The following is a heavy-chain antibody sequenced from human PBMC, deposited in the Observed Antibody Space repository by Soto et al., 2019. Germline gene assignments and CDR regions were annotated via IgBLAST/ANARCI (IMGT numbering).Heavy chain of an antibody. CDR2: INEDGSER. D-gene: IGHD5-18*01. CDR1: GFTFSTYW. J-gene: IGHJ3*02. V-gene: IGHV3-7*05. CDR3: AKPLDGYSYGYAFDI. Sequence: GGSLRLSCAASGFTFSTYWMSWVRQTPGKGLEWVANINEDGSERYYVDSVKGRFTISRDNAKNSLYLQMNSLRVEDTAVYYCAKPLDGYSYGYAFDILGQGKMVTGSS.